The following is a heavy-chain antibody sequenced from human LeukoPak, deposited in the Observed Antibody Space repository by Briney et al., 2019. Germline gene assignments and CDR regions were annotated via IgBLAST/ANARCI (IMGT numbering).Heavy chain of an antibody. CDR1: GFTLTSYA. J-gene: IGHJ4*02. CDR3: ATGSVRYSASWYSQEGDY. Sequence: GGSLRLSCAASGFTLTSYAMSWVRQAPGKGLEWVSLICGRGGNTYYADSVKGRFTISRDNSKNTLYLQMNSLRAEDTAVYYCATGSVRYSASWYSQEGDYWGQGTLVTVSS. D-gene: IGHD6-13*01. V-gene: IGHV3-23*01. CDR2: ICGRGGNT.